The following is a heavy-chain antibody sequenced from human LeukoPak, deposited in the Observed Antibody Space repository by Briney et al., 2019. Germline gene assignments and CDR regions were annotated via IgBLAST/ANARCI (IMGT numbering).Heavy chain of an antibody. CDR1: GYSFNDKY. D-gene: IGHD3-10*01. Sequence: ASVKVSCKASGYSFNDKYLHWVRQAPGQGLEWMGSINPNSGGTNYAQKFQGRVTMTTDTSMSTAYMELSRLTSDDTAVYYCAREAYASGSFRTDYYYMDVWGKGTTVTISS. CDR2: INPNSGGT. J-gene: IGHJ6*03. CDR3: AREAYASGSFRTDYYYMDV. V-gene: IGHV1-2*02.